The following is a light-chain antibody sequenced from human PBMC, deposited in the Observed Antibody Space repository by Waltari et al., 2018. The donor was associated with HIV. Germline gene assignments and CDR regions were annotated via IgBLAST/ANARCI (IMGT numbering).Light chain of an antibody. CDR1: ALPTKY. CDR2: KDS. CDR3: QSADSSGTVI. V-gene: IGLV3-25*03. J-gene: IGLJ2*01. Sequence: SYELTQPPSVSVSPGQTARITCSGDALPTKYAYWYQQKPGQAPVLVIYKDSERPSGIPERFSGSSSGTTVTLTISGVQAEDEADYYCQSADSSGTVIFGGGTKLTVL.